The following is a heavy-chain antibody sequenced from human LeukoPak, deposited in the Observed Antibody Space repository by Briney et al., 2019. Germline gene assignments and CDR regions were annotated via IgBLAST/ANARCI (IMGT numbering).Heavy chain of an antibody. CDR3: ARARRITMIVVDRGGQYYFDY. J-gene: IGHJ4*02. Sequence: SETLSLTCAVYGGSFSGYYWSWIRQPPGKGLEWIGEINHSGSTNYNPSLKSRVTISVDTSKNQFSLKLSSGTAADTAVYYCARARRITMIVVDRGGQYYFDYWGQGTLVTVSS. V-gene: IGHV4-34*01. D-gene: IGHD3-22*01. CDR1: GGSFSGYY. CDR2: INHSGST.